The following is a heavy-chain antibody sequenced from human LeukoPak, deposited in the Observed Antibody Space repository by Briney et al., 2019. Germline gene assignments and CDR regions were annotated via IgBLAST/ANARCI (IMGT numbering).Heavy chain of an antibody. CDR1: GTRVSDNY. Sequence: GGSLRLSCEASGTRVSDNYMYWVRQAPGKGLEWVSLIHSGGSTYYADSVKGRFTISRDNSKNTLYLEMSSLRVDDAAIYYCARSVWGSYHFDYWGQGTRVTVSS. V-gene: IGHV3-53*01. D-gene: IGHD3-16*01. J-gene: IGHJ4*02. CDR2: IHSGGST. CDR3: ARSVWGSYHFDY.